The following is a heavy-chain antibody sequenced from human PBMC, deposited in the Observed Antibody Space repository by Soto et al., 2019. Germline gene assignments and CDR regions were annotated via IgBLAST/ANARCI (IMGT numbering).Heavy chain of an antibody. J-gene: IGHJ5*02. CDR3: ARSIAARLNWFDP. CDR2: IYYSGST. Sequence: LTCTVSGGSISSSSYYWGWIRQPPGKGLEWIGSIYYSGSTYYNPSLKSRFTISRDNAKNSLYLQMNSLRAEDTAVYYCARSIAARLNWFDPWGQGTLVTVSS. V-gene: IGHV4-39*01. CDR1: GGSISSSSYY. D-gene: IGHD6-6*01.